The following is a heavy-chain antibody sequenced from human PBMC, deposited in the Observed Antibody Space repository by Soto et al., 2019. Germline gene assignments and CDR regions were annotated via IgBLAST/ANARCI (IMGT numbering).Heavy chain of an antibody. J-gene: IGHJ5*02. Sequence: QVQLVQSGAEVKKPGASVKVSCKASGYTFTSYAMHWVRQAPGQRLEWMGRINAGNGNTKYSQKFQGRVTITRDTSASTAYMELSSLRSEDTAVYYCARGSDYYDSSGTPTGWFDPWGQGTLVTVSS. CDR3: ARGSDYYDSSGTPTGWFDP. CDR2: INAGNGNT. CDR1: GYTFTSYA. D-gene: IGHD3-22*01. V-gene: IGHV1-3*01.